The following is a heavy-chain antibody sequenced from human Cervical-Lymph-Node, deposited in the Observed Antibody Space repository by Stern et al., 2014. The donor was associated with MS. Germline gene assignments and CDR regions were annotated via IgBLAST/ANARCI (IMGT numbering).Heavy chain of an antibody. CDR3: AKHACTGAACPFDL. J-gene: IGHJ4*02. Sequence: QVQLQESGPGLVKPSETLSLTCAVSGDSISSYTHYWAWIRQPPGKGLEWIGSVYYSGATYYNPSLKSPVTISVVTSKNHFPLGLNSVTAADTAVYYCAKHACTGAACPFDLWGQGTLVTVSS. CDR2: VYYSGAT. CDR1: GDSISSYTHY. V-gene: IGHV4-39*01. D-gene: IGHD2-8*02.